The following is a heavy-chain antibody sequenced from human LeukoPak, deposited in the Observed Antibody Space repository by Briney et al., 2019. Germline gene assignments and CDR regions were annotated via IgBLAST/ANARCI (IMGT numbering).Heavy chain of an antibody. J-gene: IGHJ3*02. CDR1: GFTFSSYS. Sequence: GGSLRLSCAASGFTFSSYSMNWVRQAPGKGLEWVSSISSSSSYIYYADSVKGRFTISRDNPKNSLYLQMNSLRAEDTAVYYCAREMRKPYDILTGYSSDAFDIWGQGTMVTVSS. CDR3: AREMRKPYDILTGYSSDAFDI. D-gene: IGHD3-9*01. CDR2: ISSSSSYI. V-gene: IGHV3-21*01.